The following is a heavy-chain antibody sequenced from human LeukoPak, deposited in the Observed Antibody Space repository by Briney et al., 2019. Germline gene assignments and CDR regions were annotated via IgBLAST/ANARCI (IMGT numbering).Heavy chain of an antibody. J-gene: IGHJ4*02. CDR3: ARDQLAYSGYDTLFDY. D-gene: IGHD5-12*01. Sequence: GRSLRLSCAASGFTFNSYAIHWVRQAPGKGLEWVAVISYDGSNKYCADSVKGRFTISRDNSKNTLYLQLNSLRPEDTAVYYCARDQLAYSGYDTLFDYWGQGTLVTVSS. V-gene: IGHV3-30*04. CDR1: GFTFNSYA. CDR2: ISYDGSNK.